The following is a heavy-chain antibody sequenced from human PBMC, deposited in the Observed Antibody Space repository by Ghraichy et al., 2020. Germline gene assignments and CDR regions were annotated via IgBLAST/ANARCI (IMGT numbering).Heavy chain of an antibody. J-gene: IGHJ6*02. CDR3: ARASTVVRCYYYAGMDV. CDR2: ITSSSRSI. Sequence: GGSLRLSCVGSGFTLSGYNMNWVRQSPGKGLEWISYITSSSRSIFYADSVKGRFTISRDNAQNSVYLQMNSLRDEDTATYYCARASTVVRCYYYAGMDVCGQGTTVTVSS. V-gene: IGHV3-48*02. CDR1: GFTLSGYN. D-gene: IGHD4-23*01.